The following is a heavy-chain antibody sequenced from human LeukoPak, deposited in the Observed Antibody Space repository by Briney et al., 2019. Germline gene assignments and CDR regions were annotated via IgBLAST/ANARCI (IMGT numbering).Heavy chain of an antibody. CDR2: IIPIFGTA. V-gene: IGHV1-69*13. Sequence: ASVKVSCKASGGTFSSYAISWVRQAPGQGLEWMGGIIPIFGTANYAQKFQGRVTITADESTSTAYMELSSLRSEDTAVYYCARGGSYCPDYYYYYMDVWGKGTTVTISS. J-gene: IGHJ6*03. CDR3: ARGGSYCPDYYYYYMDV. CDR1: GGTFSSYA. D-gene: IGHD3-10*01.